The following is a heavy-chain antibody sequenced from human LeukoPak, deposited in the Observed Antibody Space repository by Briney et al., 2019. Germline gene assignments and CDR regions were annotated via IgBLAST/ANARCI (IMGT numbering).Heavy chain of an antibody. CDR1: GGSLSSSSDF. Sequence: SETLSLTCTVSGGSLSSSSDFWGWLRQPPGQGLECIGNVHYSGNTYYNPSLKRRVTISVDTSKNQYSLMLRSATAADTADYYGARVDYIGECSSSNGPRLYFDLWGRGTLVTVSS. J-gene: IGHJ2*01. CDR2: VHYSGNT. D-gene: IGHD2-2*01. V-gene: IGHV4-39*01. CDR3: ARVDYIGECSSSNGPRLYFDL.